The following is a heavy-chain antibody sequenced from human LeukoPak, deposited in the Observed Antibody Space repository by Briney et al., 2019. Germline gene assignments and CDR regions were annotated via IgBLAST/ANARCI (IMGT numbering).Heavy chain of an antibody. CDR2: ISSSGSTI. V-gene: IGHV3-48*03. D-gene: IGHD3-10*01. Sequence: GGSLRLSSAASGFTFSSYAMNWVRQAPGKGLEWVSYISSSGSTIYYADSVKGRFTISRDNAKNSLYLQMNSLRAEDTAVYYCARGHYGSGSYSVDYWGQGTLVTVSS. J-gene: IGHJ4*02. CDR1: GFTFSSYA. CDR3: ARGHYGSGSYSVDY.